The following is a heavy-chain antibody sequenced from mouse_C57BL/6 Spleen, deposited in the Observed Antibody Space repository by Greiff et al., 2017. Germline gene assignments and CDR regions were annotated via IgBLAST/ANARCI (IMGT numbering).Heavy chain of an antibody. Sequence: VQLQQPGAELVMPGASVKLSCKASGYTFTSYWMHWVKPRPGQGLALIGEIDPSDSYTNYNQQFKGKSTLTVDKSSSTAYMRLSSLTSEDSAVYYCARGSYYALWGTGTTVTVSS. J-gene: IGHJ1*03. CDR2: IDPSDSYT. D-gene: IGHD1-1*01. CDR3: ARGSYYAL. V-gene: IGHV1-69*01. CDR1: GYTFTSYW.